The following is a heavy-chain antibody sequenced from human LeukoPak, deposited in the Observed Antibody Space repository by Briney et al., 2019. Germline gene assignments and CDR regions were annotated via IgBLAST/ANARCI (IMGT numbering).Heavy chain of an antibody. Sequence: ASVKVSCKASGYTFTRYDINWVRQATGQGLEWMGWMNPKSGNTGHAQKFQGRVTITRDTSTSTVYMELSSLRSEDTAVYYCARGSRFPYWYFDLWGRGTLVTVSS. D-gene: IGHD3-3*01. V-gene: IGHV1-8*03. CDR1: GYTFTRYD. CDR2: MNPKSGNT. CDR3: ARGSRFPYWYFDL. J-gene: IGHJ2*01.